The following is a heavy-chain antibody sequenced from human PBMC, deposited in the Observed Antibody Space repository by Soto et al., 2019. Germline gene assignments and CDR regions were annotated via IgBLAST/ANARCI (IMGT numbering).Heavy chain of an antibody. Sequence: QVQLQESGPGLVKPSETLSLTCSVSDGSISSYYWGWIRQTPGKGLEWIGNIFYTGSTNYNPSLKSRVTISVDTSKNQFSLRLSSVTAADTAVYYCARLSPIGNNWNYFDFWGQGTLVTVSS. CDR2: IFYTGST. CDR1: DGSISSYY. CDR3: ARLSPIGNNWNYFDF. D-gene: IGHD1-1*01. V-gene: IGHV4-59*01. J-gene: IGHJ4*02.